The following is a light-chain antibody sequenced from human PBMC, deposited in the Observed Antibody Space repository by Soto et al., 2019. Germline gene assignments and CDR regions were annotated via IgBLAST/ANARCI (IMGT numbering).Light chain of an antibody. CDR3: QQGSNWPIFT. CDR2: GAS. J-gene: IGKJ3*01. Sequence: PGERATLFCRASQSIATSQLAWYQQKPGQAPRLLIGASTRATGIPDRFSDSGSGTDFTLTISSLEPEDFAVYYCQQGSNWPIFTFGPGTKVDIK. V-gene: IGKV3D-20*02. CDR1: QSIATSQ.